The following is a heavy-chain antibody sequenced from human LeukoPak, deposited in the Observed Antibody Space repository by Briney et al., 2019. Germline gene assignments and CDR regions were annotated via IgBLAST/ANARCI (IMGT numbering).Heavy chain of an antibody. D-gene: IGHD2-2*01. CDR3: ARETKMYQLLAPDAFDM. Sequence: ASVKVSCKSSGYTFTSYGISWVRQAPGQGLEGMGRINAYNGNTDYAQNLQGRVTMTTDTSTSTAYMELRSLRSDDTAVYYCARETKMYQLLAPDAFDMWGQGTMVTVSS. CDR1: GYTFTSYG. CDR2: INAYNGNT. V-gene: IGHV1-18*01. J-gene: IGHJ3*02.